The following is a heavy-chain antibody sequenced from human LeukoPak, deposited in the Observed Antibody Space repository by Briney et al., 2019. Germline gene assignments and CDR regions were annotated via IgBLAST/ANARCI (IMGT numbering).Heavy chain of an antibody. Sequence: SETLSLTCAVYGGSFSGYYWSWIRQPPGKGLEWIGEINHSGSTNYNPSLKSRVTISVDTSKNQFSLKLSSVTAADTAVYYCARGFAITIFGVGPYYFDYWGQGTLVTVSS. D-gene: IGHD3-3*01. CDR1: GGSFSGYY. V-gene: IGHV4-34*01. J-gene: IGHJ4*02. CDR3: ARGFAITIFGVGPYYFDY. CDR2: INHSGST.